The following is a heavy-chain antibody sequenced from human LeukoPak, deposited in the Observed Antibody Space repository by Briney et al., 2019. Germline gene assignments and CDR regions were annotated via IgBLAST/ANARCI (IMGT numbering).Heavy chain of an antibody. CDR2: ISYDESNK. D-gene: IGHD2-2*01. CDR3: ARGGIYCSSTSCYWISVDY. Sequence: QPGRSLRLSCTASGFTFSSYAMHWVRQAPGKGLEWVAIISYDESNKYYTDSVKGRFTISRDNSKNTLYIQMHSLRAEDTAVYYCARGGIYCSSTSCYWISVDYWGQGTLVTVSS. V-gene: IGHV3-30*04. J-gene: IGHJ4*02. CDR1: GFTFSSYA.